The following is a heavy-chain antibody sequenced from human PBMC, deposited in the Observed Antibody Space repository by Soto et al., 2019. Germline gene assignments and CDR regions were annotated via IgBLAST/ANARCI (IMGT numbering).Heavy chain of an antibody. V-gene: IGHV4-39*01. CDR2: IYYSGST. CDR1: GGSISSSSYY. D-gene: IGHD6-6*01. CDR3: ASHFIAARPNIDY. Sequence: QLQLQESGPGLVKPSETLSLTCTVSGGSISSSSYYWGWIRQPPGKGLEWIGSIYYSGSTYYNPSLKSRVTISVDTSKNQFSLKLSSVTAADTAVYYCASHFIAARPNIDYWGQGTLVTVSS. J-gene: IGHJ4*02.